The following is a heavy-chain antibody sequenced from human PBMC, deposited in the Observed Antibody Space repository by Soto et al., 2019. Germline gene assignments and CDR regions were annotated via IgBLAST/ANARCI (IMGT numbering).Heavy chain of an antibody. CDR3: ARQLRHDYINKWFDP. CDR1: GYRFTSYL. Sequence: GESLKISFKGSGYRFTSYLISWVRQMPVKGLEWMGIIYPGDSDARYSPSFQGQVTISVDKSISTAYLQWSSLKASDTDIYYCARQLRHDYINKWFDPWGQGTLLTVSS. D-gene: IGHD4-4*01. J-gene: IGHJ5*02. CDR2: IYPGDSDA. V-gene: IGHV5-51*01.